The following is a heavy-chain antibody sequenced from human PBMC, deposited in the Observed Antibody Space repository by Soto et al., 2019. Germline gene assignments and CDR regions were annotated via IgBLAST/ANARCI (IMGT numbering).Heavy chain of an antibody. V-gene: IGHV4-31*03. CDR1: GGSISSGGYY. D-gene: IGHD2-21*02. CDR3: AKSSPVVTAP. Sequence: QVQLQESGPGLVKPSQTLSLTCTVSGGSISSGGYYWSWIRQRPGTGLVWLRYLYYSGSTYYNPSLKSRITISVDTSKNQFSLKLSSVTAADTAVYYWAKSSPVVTAPWGQGTLVTVSS. J-gene: IGHJ5*02. CDR2: LYYSGST.